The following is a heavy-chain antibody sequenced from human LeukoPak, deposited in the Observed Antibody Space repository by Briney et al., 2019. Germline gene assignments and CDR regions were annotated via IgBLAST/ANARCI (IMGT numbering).Heavy chain of an antibody. D-gene: IGHD6-19*01. CDR2: IIPIFGTA. CDR3: ARDQPGYSSPPPDY. Sequence: GASVKVSCKASGGTFSSYAISWVRQAPGQGLEWMGGIIPIFGTANYAQKLQGRVTMTTDTSTSTAYMELRSLRSDDTAVYYCARDQPGYSSPPPDYWGQGTLVTVSS. J-gene: IGHJ4*02. CDR1: GGTFSSYA. V-gene: IGHV1-69*05.